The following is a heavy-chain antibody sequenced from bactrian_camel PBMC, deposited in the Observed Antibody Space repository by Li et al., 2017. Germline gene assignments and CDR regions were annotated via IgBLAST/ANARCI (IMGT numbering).Heavy chain of an antibody. CDR3: AADFRDGLGFGCASADSGY. CDR2: VSASGIT. J-gene: IGHJ6*01. V-gene: IGHV3S55*01. CDR1: GWTFEDSD. D-gene: IGHD5*01. Sequence: HVQLVESGGGSVDAGGSLRLSCTASGWTFEDSDLDWYRQTPGNECELVASVSASGITLYGDSVEGRFAISRDDHKKMLFLQMNELQPEDTAVYYCAADFRDGLGFGCASADSGYWGQGTQVTVS.